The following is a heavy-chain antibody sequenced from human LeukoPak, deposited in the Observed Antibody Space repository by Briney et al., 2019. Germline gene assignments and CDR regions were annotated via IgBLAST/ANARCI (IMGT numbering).Heavy chain of an antibody. V-gene: IGHV1-2*02. Sequence: ASVKVSCKASGYTFTGYYMYWVRQAPGQGLEWMGWINPNSGGTNYAQKFQGRVTMTRDTSISTAYVELSRLRSDDTAVYYCATITYYYDSSGRQGDYWGQGTLVTVSS. CDR1: GYTFTGYY. D-gene: IGHD3-22*01. J-gene: IGHJ4*02. CDR3: ATITYYYDSSGRQGDY. CDR2: INPNSGGT.